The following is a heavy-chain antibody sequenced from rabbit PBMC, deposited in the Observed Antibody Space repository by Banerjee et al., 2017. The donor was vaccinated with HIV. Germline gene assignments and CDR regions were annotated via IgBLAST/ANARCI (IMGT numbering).Heavy chain of an antibody. Sequence: LEESGGDLVKPGGSLTLTCKASGFDFSSNAMCWVRQAPGKGPEWIACIYNSDGSTYYASWVNGRFTISRSTSLNTVTLQMTSLTAADTATYFCARDSGSGWYLDRLDLWGQGTLVTVS. D-gene: IGHD1-1*01. CDR2: IYNSDGST. J-gene: IGHJ3*01. CDR1: GFDFSSNA. V-gene: IGHV1S47*01. CDR3: ARDSGSGWYLDRLDL.